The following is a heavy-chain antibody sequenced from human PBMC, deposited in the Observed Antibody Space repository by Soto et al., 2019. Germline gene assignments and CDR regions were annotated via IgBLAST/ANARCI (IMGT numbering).Heavy chain of an antibody. Sequence: VSADPRITNENYCSCLLQPQGEGLEWIGFISYSGTTSYSPSLKSRAAISLDTSKNQFSLSLSSVTAADTAVYYCTRWRGYRYGRYPWGQRSLVPVS. D-gene: IGHD6-25*01. CDR2: ISYSGTT. J-gene: IGHJ5*02. V-gene: IGHV4-30-4*08. CDR3: TRWRGYRYGRYP. CDR1: ADPRITNENY.